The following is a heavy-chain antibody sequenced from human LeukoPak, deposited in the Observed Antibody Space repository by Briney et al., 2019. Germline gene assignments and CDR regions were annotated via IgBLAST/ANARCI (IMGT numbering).Heavy chain of an antibody. D-gene: IGHD6-13*01. J-gene: IGHJ6*02. CDR3: ATREQQLIPYYYYGMDV. V-gene: IGHV1-24*01. Sequence: ASVKVSCKVSGYTLTELSMHWVRQAPGKGLEWMGGFDPEDGETIYAQKFQGRVTMTEDTSTDTAYMELSSLRSEDTAVYYCATREQQLIPYYYYGMDVWGQGTTVTVSS. CDR2: FDPEDGET. CDR1: GYTLTELS.